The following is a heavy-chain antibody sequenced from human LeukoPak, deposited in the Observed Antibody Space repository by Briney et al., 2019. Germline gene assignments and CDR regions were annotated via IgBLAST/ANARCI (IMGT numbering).Heavy chain of an antibody. CDR3: ARRSHHAVVPAAILSYYYYMDV. D-gene: IGHD2-2*02. J-gene: IGHJ6*03. Sequence: SETLSLTCTVSGGSLSSYYWSWIRPPPGNGLEWIWYIYFGGGNNYNPSLKRRVPISVDTSKIQSSLKLSSVTAANTAVYYCARRSHHAVVPAAILSYYYYMDVWGKGTTVTVSS. CDR1: GGSLSSYY. CDR2: IYFGGGN. V-gene: IGHV4-59*08.